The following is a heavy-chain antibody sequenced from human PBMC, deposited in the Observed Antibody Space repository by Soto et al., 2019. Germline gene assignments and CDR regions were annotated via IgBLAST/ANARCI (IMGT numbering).Heavy chain of an antibody. CDR2: IYYSGST. D-gene: IGHD2-21*01. CDR1: GGSISSSSYY. J-gene: IGHJ3*02. Sequence: SETLSLTCTVSGGSISSSSYYWGWIRQPPGKGLEWIGSIYYSGSTYYNPSLKSRVTISVDTSKNQFSLKLSSVTVDDTAVYFCVRDNSRVVISTPKDALDIWGQGAMVTVSS. V-gene: IGHV4-39*02. CDR3: VRDNSRVVISTPKDALDI.